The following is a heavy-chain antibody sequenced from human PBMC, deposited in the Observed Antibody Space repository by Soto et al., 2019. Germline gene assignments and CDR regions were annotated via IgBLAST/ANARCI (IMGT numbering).Heavy chain of an antibody. J-gene: IGHJ3*02. D-gene: IGHD2-8*01. CDR1: GYNFTTYW. CDR2: IYPGDSDT. V-gene: IGHV5-51*01. Sequence: GESLKISCKASGYNFTTYWIGWVRQMPGKGLEWMGIIYPGDSDTRYSPSFQGQVTISADKSISTAYLQWSSLKASDTAMYYCARHETNHAFDIWGQGTMVTVSS. CDR3: ARHETNHAFDI.